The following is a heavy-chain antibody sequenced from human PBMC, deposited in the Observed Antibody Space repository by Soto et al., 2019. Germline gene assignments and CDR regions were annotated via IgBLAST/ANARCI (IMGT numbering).Heavy chain of an antibody. CDR3: ASSGGTFTEKFDY. V-gene: IGHV3-21*01. J-gene: IGHJ4*02. CDR2: ISSSSSYI. D-gene: IGHD2-15*01. CDR1: GFTFSSYS. Sequence: PGGSLRLSCAASGFTFSSYSMNWVRQAPGKGLEWVSSISSSSSYIYYADSVKGRFTISRDNAKNSLYLQMNSLRAEDTAVYYCASSGGTFTEKFDYWGQGTLVTVSS.